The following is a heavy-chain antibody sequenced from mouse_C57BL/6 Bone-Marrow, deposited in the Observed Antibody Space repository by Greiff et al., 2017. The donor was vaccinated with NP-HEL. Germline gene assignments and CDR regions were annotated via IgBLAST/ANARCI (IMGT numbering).Heavy chain of an antibody. CDR1: GFTFSSYG. Sequence: EVKVVESGGDLVKPGGSLKLSCAASGFTFSSYGMSWVRQTPDKRLEWVATISSGGCYTYYPDSVKGRFTISRDNAKNTLYLQMSSLKSEDTAMYYCARRPYYYGSSPVGYFDVWGTGTTVTVSS. CDR2: ISSGGCYT. CDR3: ARRPYYYGSSPVGYFDV. D-gene: IGHD1-1*01. J-gene: IGHJ1*03. V-gene: IGHV5-6*02.